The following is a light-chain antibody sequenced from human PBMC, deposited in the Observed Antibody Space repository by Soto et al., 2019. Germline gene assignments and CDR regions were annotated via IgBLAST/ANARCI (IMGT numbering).Light chain of an antibody. J-gene: IGLJ2*01. V-gene: IGLV2-14*01. CDR3: SSHTSCSPLAVV. CDR1: SSDVGGYNY. Sequence: QFALTQPASVSGSPGQSITISCTGTSSDVGGYNYVSWYQQHPGKAPKLMIYDVSNRPSGVSNRFSGSKSGNTTSLTISGLQAEDGADYYCSSHTSCSPLAVVFGGGTKLTVL. CDR2: DVS.